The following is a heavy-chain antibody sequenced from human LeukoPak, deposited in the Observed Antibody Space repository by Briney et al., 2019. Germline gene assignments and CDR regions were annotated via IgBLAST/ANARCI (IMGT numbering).Heavy chain of an antibody. V-gene: IGHV3-30*18. CDR3: AKARDPHTLAVAGTMGIY. D-gene: IGHD6-19*01. CDR2: ISYDGSNK. J-gene: IGHJ4*02. Sequence: GGSLRLSCAASGFTFSSYGMHWVRQAPGKGPEWVAVISYDGSNKYYADSVKGRFTISRDNSKNTLYLQMNSLRAEDTAVYYCAKARDPHTLAVAGTMGIYWGQGTLVTVSS. CDR1: GFTFSSYG.